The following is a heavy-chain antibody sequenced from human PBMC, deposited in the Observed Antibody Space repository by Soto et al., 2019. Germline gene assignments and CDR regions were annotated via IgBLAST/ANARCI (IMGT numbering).Heavy chain of an antibody. V-gene: IGHV3-30*18. D-gene: IGHD3-22*01. Sequence: YLGLSFAASAFTFSSYGMHWVRQAPGKGLEWVAVISYDGSNKYYADSGKGRFTISRDNSKNTLYLQMNSLRAEDTAVYYCAKDLGDYYDSSGPRGSYYYYGMDGWGQGTTVTVSS. CDR1: AFTFSSYG. CDR3: AKDLGDYYDSSGPRGSYYYYGMDG. CDR2: ISYDGSNK. J-gene: IGHJ6*02.